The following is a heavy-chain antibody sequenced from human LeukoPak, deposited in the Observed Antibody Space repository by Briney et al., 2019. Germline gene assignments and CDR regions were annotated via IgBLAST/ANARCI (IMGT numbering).Heavy chain of an antibody. CDR3: ARLSAVMSMRWSASVPAAIPKVDY. Sequence: SETLSLTCTVSGGSISSSSYYWGWIRQPPGKGLEWIGSIYYSGSTYYNPSLKSRVTISVDTSKNQFSLKLSSVTAADTAVYYCARLSAVMSMRWSASVPAAIPKVDYWGQGTLVTVSS. V-gene: IGHV4-39*01. CDR2: IYYSGST. CDR1: GGSISSSSYY. J-gene: IGHJ4*02. D-gene: IGHD2-2*02.